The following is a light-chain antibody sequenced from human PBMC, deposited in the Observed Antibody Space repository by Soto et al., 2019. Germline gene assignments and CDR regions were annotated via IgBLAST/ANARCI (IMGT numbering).Light chain of an antibody. V-gene: IGKV3-15*01. CDR1: QSVSNN. J-gene: IGKJ1*01. Sequence: EIVMTQSPATLSVSPGERATLSCRASQSVSNNLAWYQKKPGHAPRLLIYGASTRATGIPARFSGSGSGTYFTLTISSLHSEDFVFYYCQQYNNWWTFGQGTRVDIK. CDR3: QQYNNWWT. CDR2: GAS.